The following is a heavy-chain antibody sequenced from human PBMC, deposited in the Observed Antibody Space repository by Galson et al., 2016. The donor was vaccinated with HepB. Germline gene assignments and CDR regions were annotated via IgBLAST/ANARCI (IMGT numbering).Heavy chain of an antibody. CDR1: GYSFISYE. Sequence: SVKVSCKASGYSFISYEITWLRQAPGQGPEWMGEISVYNGDTDSGQKFQGRLTMTTDTSTNTAYRELRSLRSDDTAVYYCAVGPFYYALDVWGQGTAVTVSS. CDR2: ISVYNGDT. CDR3: AVGPFYYALDV. D-gene: IGHD3/OR15-3a*01. J-gene: IGHJ6*02. V-gene: IGHV1-18*04.